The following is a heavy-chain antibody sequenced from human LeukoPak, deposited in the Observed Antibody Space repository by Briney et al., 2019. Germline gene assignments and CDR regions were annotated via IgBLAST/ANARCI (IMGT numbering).Heavy chain of an antibody. D-gene: IGHD5-12*01. Sequence: SVKVSCKASGGTFSSYAISWVRQAPGQGLEWMGGIIPIFGTANYAQKFQGRVTITADESTSTAYMELSSLRSEDTAVYYCARDQVATSSYFDYWGQRTLVTVSS. CDR3: ARDQVATSSYFDY. CDR2: IIPIFGTA. V-gene: IGHV1-69*13. CDR1: GGTFSSYA. J-gene: IGHJ4*02.